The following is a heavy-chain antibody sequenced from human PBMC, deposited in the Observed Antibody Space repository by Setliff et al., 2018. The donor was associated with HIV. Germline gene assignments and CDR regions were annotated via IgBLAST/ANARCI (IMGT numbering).Heavy chain of an antibody. Sequence: PSETLSLTCTVSDSGTYYWSWIRQPAGKGLGWIGRVSSRGDTNYNPSLKSRVTMSVDTSKNQFSLKLTSVTASDTAVYYCARAAAGNTGPFDLWGQGSPVTVSS. CDR2: VSSRGDT. D-gene: IGHD4-17*01. J-gene: IGHJ4*02. V-gene: IGHV4-4*07. CDR1: DSGTYY. CDR3: ARAAAGNTGPFDL.